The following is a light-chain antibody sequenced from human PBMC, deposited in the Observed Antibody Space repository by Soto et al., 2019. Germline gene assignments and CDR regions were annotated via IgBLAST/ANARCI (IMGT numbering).Light chain of an antibody. Sequence: DIQMTQSPSSLSASVGDRVTITCRASHIIGTWLAWYQQKPGKAPNLLIYDASSLESGVPSRFSGSGSGTEFTLSISALQPDDFATYYCQEYKSYSFGQGAKVDIK. V-gene: IGKV1-5*01. CDR2: DAS. J-gene: IGKJ2*01. CDR1: HIIGTW. CDR3: QEYKSYS.